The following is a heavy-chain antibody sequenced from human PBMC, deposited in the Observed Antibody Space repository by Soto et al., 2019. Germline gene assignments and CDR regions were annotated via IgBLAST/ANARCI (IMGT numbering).Heavy chain of an antibody. V-gene: IGHV4-30-4*01. J-gene: IGHJ6*02. D-gene: IGHD2-2*01. CDR1: GGSISSGDYY. CDR2: IYYSGST. Sequence: QVQLQESGPGLVKPSQTLSLTCTVSGGSISSGDYYWSWIRQPPGKGLEWIGYIYYSGSTYYNPYLKRRVTISVDTSMNQFSLKLISVKAAYTAVYYCARELLGDCISTSCCDCYGMDVWGQGTTVTASS. CDR3: ARELLGDCISTSCCDCYGMDV.